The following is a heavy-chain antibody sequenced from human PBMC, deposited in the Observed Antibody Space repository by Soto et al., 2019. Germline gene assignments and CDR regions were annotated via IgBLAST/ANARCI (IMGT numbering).Heavy chain of an antibody. D-gene: IGHD2-8*01. J-gene: IGHJ4*02. CDR3: AADATAWQQMVPSDY. V-gene: IGHV1-58*01. Sequence: VASVKVSCKASGFTFTSSAFQCVRQARGQRLEWIGWIAVGSGYTNYAQRFQDRVTLTRDMSTDTTYMELSRLTSEDTAIYYCAADATAWQQMVPSDYWGQGTLVTVSS. CDR2: IAVGSGYT. CDR1: GFTFTSSA.